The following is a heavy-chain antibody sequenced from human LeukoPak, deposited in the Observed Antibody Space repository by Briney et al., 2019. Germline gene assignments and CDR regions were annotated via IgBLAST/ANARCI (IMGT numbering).Heavy chain of an antibody. CDR3: ATSYYDYVWGSYRPFDY. J-gene: IGHJ4*02. Sequence: ASVKVSCKVSGYTLTELSMHWVRQAPGRGLEWMGGFDPEDGETIYAQKFQGRVTMTEDTSTDTAYMELSSLRSEDTAVYYCATSYYDYVWGSYRPFDYWGQGTLVTVSS. CDR1: GYTLTELS. D-gene: IGHD3-16*02. V-gene: IGHV1-24*01. CDR2: FDPEDGET.